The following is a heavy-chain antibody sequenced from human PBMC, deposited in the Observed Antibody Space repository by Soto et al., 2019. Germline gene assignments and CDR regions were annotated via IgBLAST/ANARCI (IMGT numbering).Heavy chain of an antibody. J-gene: IGHJ4*02. CDR1: GYTFTSYA. D-gene: IGHD2-15*01. CDR2: INAGNGNT. Sequence: ASVKVSCKASGYTFTSYAMHWVRQAPGQRLEWMGWINAGNGNTKYSQKFQGRVTITTDTSTSTAYMELSSLRSDDTAVFYCARDDCSGGSCYLSYWGQGSLVTVSP. V-gene: IGHV1-3*01. CDR3: ARDDCSGGSCYLSY.